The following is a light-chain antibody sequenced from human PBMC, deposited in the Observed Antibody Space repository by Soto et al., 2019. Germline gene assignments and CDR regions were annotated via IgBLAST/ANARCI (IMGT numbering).Light chain of an antibody. J-gene: IGKJ2*01. CDR2: DAS. CDR3: QQRSSFWPEYT. Sequence: IVLTQSPATPSLSPGEKATLSCRASQSVSSYLAWYQHKPGQAPRLLIFDASHRASGIPPRFSGSGAGTDFALTISSLEPEDFAVYYCQQRSSFWPEYTFGPGTKVDIK. V-gene: IGKV3-11*01. CDR1: QSVSSY.